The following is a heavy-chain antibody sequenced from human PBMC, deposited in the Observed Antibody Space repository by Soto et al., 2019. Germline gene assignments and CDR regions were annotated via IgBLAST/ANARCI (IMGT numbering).Heavy chain of an antibody. D-gene: IGHD4-17*01. CDR3: ASSFAVTREYFQH. CDR1: GGSISSGDYY. V-gene: IGHV4-30-4*01. CDR2: IYYSGST. J-gene: IGHJ1*01. Sequence: PSETLSLTCTVSGGSISSGDYYWSWIRQPPGKGLEWIGYIYYSGSTYYNPSLKSRVTISVDTSKNQFSLKLSSVTAADTAVYYCASSFAVTREYFQHWGQGTLVTVSS.